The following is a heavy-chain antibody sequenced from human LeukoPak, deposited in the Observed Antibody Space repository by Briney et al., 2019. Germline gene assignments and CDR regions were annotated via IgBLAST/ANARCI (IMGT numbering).Heavy chain of an antibody. CDR1: GYTFTSYG. V-gene: IGHV1-18*01. CDR2: ISAYNGNT. Sequence: GASVKVSCKASGYTFTSYGISWVRQAPGQGLEWMGWISAYNGNTNYAQKLQGRVTMTTDTSTSTAYMELGSLRSDDTAVYYCASPLAVAEPYYYYGMDVWGQGTTVTVSS. CDR3: ASPLAVAEPYYYYGMDV. J-gene: IGHJ6*02. D-gene: IGHD6-19*01.